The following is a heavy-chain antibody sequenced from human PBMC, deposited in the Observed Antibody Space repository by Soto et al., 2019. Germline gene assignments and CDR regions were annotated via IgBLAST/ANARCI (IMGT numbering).Heavy chain of an antibody. J-gene: IGHJ4*02. D-gene: IGHD5-18*01. CDR2: ISSNGGST. V-gene: IGHV3-64*01. CDR3: ARDQPGYSYGYGLGY. CDR1: GFTFSSYA. Sequence: PGGSLRLSCAASGFTFSSYAMHWVLQAPGKGLEYVSAISSNGGSTYYANSVKGRFTISRDNSKNTPYLQMGSLRAEDTAVYYCARDQPGYSYGYGLGYWGQGTLVTVSS.